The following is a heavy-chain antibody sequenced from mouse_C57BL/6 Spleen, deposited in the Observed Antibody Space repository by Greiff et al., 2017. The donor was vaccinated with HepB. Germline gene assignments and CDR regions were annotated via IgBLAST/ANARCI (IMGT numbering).Heavy chain of an antibody. CDR2: IYPGSGNT. CDR3: ARSGLRRGDWYFDV. Sequence: QVQLQQSGAELVRPGASVKLSCKASGYTFTDYYINWVKQRPGQGLEWIARIYPGSGNTYYNEKFKGKATLTAEKSSSTAYMQLSSLTSEDSAVYFCARSGLRRGDWYFDVWGTGTTVTVSS. D-gene: IGHD2-4*01. CDR1: GYTFTDYY. J-gene: IGHJ1*03. V-gene: IGHV1-76*01.